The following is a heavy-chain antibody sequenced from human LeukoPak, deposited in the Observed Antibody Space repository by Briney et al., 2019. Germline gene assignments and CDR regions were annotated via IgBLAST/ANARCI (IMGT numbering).Heavy chain of an antibody. Sequence: SETLSLTCTVSGGSISSYYWSWIRQPPGKGLEWIGYIYYSRSTNYNPSLKSRVTISVDTSKNQFSLKLSSVTAADTAVYYCARSGGKLGQFDYWGQGTLVTVSS. D-gene: IGHD4-23*01. J-gene: IGHJ4*02. CDR1: GGSISSYY. CDR2: IYYSRST. CDR3: ARSGGKLGQFDY. V-gene: IGHV4-59*08.